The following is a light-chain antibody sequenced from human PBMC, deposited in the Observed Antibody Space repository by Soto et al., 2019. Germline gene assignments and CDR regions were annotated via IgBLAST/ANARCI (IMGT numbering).Light chain of an antibody. V-gene: IGKV3-15*01. Sequence: EIVIAQSPATLSVSPVRRATLSCRTSHSISGTLAWYQQKPGQAPRLLVYGASKWETGFPARFSGSGFGTDFTLTISSLEPDDFAAYYCQQYNGSPLTFGQGTKVDI. CDR3: QQYNGSPLT. CDR1: HSISGT. J-gene: IGKJ1*01. CDR2: GAS.